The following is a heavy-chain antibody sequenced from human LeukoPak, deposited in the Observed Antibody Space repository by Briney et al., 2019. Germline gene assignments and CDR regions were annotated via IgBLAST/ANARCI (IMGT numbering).Heavy chain of an antibody. CDR2: ISSSSSTI. V-gene: IGHV3-48*01. J-gene: IGHJ6*02. Sequence: GGSLRLSCAASGFTFSSYSMNWVRQAPGKGLEWVSYISSSSSTIYYADSVKGRFTISRDNAKNSLYLQMNSLRAEDTAVYYCARDRASSNYYGMGVWGQGTTVTVSS. CDR3: ARDRASSNYYGMGV. CDR1: GFTFSSYS. D-gene: IGHD3-10*01.